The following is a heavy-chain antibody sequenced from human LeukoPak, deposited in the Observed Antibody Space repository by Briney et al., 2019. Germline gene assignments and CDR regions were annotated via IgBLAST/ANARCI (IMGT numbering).Heavy chain of an antibody. D-gene: IGHD3-22*01. V-gene: IGHV4-61*02. Sequence: SETLSLTCTVSGGSISSGSYYWSWIRQPAGKGLEWIGRIYTSGSTNYNPSLKSRVTISVDTSKNQFSLKLSSVTAADTAVYYCAISSGYYYEVDYWGQGTLVTVSS. J-gene: IGHJ4*02. CDR2: IYTSGST. CDR3: AISSGYYYEVDY. CDR1: GGSISSGSYY.